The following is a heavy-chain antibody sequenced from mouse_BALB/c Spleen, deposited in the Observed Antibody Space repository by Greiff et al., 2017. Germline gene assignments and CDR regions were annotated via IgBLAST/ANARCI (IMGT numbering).Heavy chain of an antibody. CDR3: ARSMVGDYYAMDY. V-gene: IGHV1-87*01. Sequence: QVQLKESGAELARPGASVKLSCKASGYTFTSYWMQWVKQRPGQGLEWIGAIYPGDGDTRYTQKFKGKATLTADKSSSTAYMQLSSLASEDSAVYYCARSMVGDYYAMDYWGQGTSVTVSS. CDR2: IYPGDGDT. CDR1: GYTFTSYW. J-gene: IGHJ4*01. D-gene: IGHD2-2*01.